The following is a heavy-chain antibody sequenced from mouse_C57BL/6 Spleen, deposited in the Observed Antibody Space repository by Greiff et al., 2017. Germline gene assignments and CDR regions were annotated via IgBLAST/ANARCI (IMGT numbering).Heavy chain of an antibody. CDR3: TTMVKGLFAY. V-gene: IGHV6-3*01. D-gene: IGHD2-2*01. CDR2: IRLKSDNYAT. J-gene: IGHJ3*01. Sequence: EVKLVESGGGLVQPGGSMKLSCVASGFTFSNYWMNWVRQSPEKGLEWVAQIRLKSDNYATHYAESVKGRFTISRDDSKSSVYLQMNNLRAEDTGIYYCTTMVKGLFAYWGQGTLVTVSA. CDR1: GFTFSNYW.